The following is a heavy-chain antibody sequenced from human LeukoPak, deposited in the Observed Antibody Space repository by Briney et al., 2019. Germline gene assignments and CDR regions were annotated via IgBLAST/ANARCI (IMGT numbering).Heavy chain of an antibody. CDR2: ISAYNGNT. J-gene: IGHJ4*02. V-gene: IGHV1-18*01. D-gene: IGHD1-1*01. Sequence: ASVTVSCKASGYTFTSYGISWVRQAPGQGLEWMGWISAYNGNTNYAQKLQGRVTMTTDTSTSTAYMELRSLRSDDTAVYYCARALFGNDRVSFTEFDFWGQGTLVTVSS. CDR1: GYTFTSYG. CDR3: ARALFGNDRVSFTEFDF.